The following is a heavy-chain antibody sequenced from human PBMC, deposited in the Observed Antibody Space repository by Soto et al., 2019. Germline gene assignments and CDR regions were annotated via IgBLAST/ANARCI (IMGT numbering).Heavy chain of an antibody. CDR2: IRRKTYGETT. CDR3: SRVSYYYDSSNYYRRDYFDW. J-gene: IGHJ4*02. V-gene: IGHV3-49*04. CDR1: GFTFADYA. D-gene: IGHD3-22*01. Sequence: GGSLRLSCTASGFTFADYAMSWVRQAPGKGLEWVGFIRRKTYGETTEYAASVKGRFTISRDDSKNIAYLQMDGLKTEDTAVYYCSRVSYYYDSSNYYRRDYFDWWPRGPLGTVSS.